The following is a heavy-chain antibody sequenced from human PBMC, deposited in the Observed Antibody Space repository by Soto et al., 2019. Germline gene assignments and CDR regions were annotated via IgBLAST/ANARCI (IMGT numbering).Heavy chain of an antibody. CDR1: GGSISSSNW. D-gene: IGHD2-15*01. Sequence: SETLSLTCAVSGGSISSSNWWSWVRQPPGKGLEWIGEIYHSGSTNYNPSLKSRVTISVDKSKNQFSLKLSSVTAADTAVYYCARVYCSGRSCKRGHYFDYWGQGTLVTVSS. V-gene: IGHV4-4*02. CDR2: IYHSGST. J-gene: IGHJ4*02. CDR3: ARVYCSGRSCKRGHYFDY.